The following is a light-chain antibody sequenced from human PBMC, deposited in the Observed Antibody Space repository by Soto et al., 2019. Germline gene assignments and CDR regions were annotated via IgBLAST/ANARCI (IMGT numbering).Light chain of an antibody. CDR1: GSDVGGYKY. CDR3: SSSVSSSVI. J-gene: IGLJ2*01. CDR2: DVS. V-gene: IGLV2-14*03. Sequence: QSALTQPASVSGSPGQSITISCTGTGSDVGGYKYVSWYQQHPGKAPKLMIYDVSNRPSGVSNRFSGSKSCNTASLTISGIQAEDEADYYCSSSVSSSVIFGGGTKLTVL.